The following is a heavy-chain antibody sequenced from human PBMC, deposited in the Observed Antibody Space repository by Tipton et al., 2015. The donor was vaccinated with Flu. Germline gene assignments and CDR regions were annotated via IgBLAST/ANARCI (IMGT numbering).Heavy chain of an antibody. J-gene: IGHJ6*02. CDR1: GGSVSSGSYY. CDR3: ARAGRYDIWTGYYPLYDYYYGLDG. V-gene: IGHV4-61*01. Sequence: TLSLTCTVSGGSVSSGSYYWSWIRQPPGKGLEWIGYIYYSGSTNYNPSLKSRVTISVDTSKNQFSLKLSSVTAADTAVYYCARAGRYDIWTGYYPLYDYYYGLDGWGLGPTVPVS. D-gene: IGHD3-9*01. CDR2: IYYSGST.